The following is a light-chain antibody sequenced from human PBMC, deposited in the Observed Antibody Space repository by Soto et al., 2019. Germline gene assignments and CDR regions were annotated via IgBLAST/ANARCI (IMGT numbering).Light chain of an antibody. CDR1: SSDVGGYNY. V-gene: IGLV2-14*03. Sequence: QSALTQPASVSGSPGQSITISCTRTSSDVGGYNYVSWYQHHPGKAPKLMIYDVSDRTSGISNRFSGFKSGNTASLTISGLQAEDEADYYCSSYTTSSTVVFGGGTKLTVL. J-gene: IGLJ2*01. CDR2: DVS. CDR3: SSYTTSSTVV.